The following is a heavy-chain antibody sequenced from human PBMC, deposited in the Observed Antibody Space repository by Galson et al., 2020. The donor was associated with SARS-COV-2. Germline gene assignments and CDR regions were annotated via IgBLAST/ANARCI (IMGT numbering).Heavy chain of an antibody. Sequence: ASETLSLTCSVSGGSISEVGYYWTWIRQHPAKGLEWIGYIYYSGSTYYNPSLQSRLTMSLDTSQNQFSLKLTSLTDADTAVYYCARDPAGQSDYSLGGGFDYWGQGTLVTVSS. CDR2: IYYSGST. D-gene: IGHD4-17*01. J-gene: IGHJ4*02. CDR1: GGSISEVGYY. CDR3: ARDPAGQSDYSLGGGFDY. V-gene: IGHV4-31*03.